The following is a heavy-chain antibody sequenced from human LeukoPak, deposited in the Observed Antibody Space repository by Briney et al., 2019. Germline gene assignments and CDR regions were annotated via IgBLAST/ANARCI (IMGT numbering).Heavy chain of an antibody. V-gene: IGHV5-51*01. CDR3: ARRAYCGGDCYYPVDY. Sequence: VESLKISCKGSGYSFTSYWIGWVRQMPGKGLEWMGIIYPGDSDTRYSPSFQGQVTISADKSISTAYLQWSSLKASDTAMYYCARRAYCGGDCYYPVDYWGQGTLVTVSS. CDR2: IYPGDSDT. CDR1: GYSFTSYW. D-gene: IGHD2-21*01. J-gene: IGHJ4*02.